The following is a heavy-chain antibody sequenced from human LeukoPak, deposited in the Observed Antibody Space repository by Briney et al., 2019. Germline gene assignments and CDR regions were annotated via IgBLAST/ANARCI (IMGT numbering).Heavy chain of an antibody. V-gene: IGHV4-4*07. Sequence: SETLSLTCAVSGASISSYYWSWIRQPAGKGLEWIGRMYTSGSTNYNPSLKSRVTMSVDTSKNQFSLKLSSVTAADTAVYYCARGGDKYYYDSSGLDYWGQGTLVTVSS. J-gene: IGHJ4*02. CDR1: GASISSYY. D-gene: IGHD3-22*01. CDR3: ARGGDKYYYDSSGLDY. CDR2: MYTSGST.